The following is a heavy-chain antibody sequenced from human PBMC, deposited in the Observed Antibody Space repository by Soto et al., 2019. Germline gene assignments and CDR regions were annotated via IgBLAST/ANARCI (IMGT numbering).Heavy chain of an antibody. D-gene: IGHD1-1*01. CDR2: LYYSGIT. V-gene: IGHV4-59*01. J-gene: IGHJ4*02. CDR1: GGSITTYY. Sequence: QVQLQESGPGLVKPSETLSLTCTVSGGSITTYYWSWIRQPPGKGLEWIGYLYYSGITNYNPSLKSRVTISEDTSKNQFSLKLKSVTAADTAVYYCARSGRRGYVDYWGQGTLVTVSS. CDR3: ARSGRRGYVDY.